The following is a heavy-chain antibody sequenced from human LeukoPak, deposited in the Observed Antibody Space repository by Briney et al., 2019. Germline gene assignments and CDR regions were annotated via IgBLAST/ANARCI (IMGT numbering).Heavy chain of an antibody. J-gene: IGHJ4*02. CDR1: GFTFSSYA. CDR2: ISYDGSNK. D-gene: IGHD1-26*01. V-gene: IGHV3-30-3*01. Sequence: GGSLRLSCAASGFTFSSYAMHWVRQAPGKGLEWVAVISYDGSNKYYADSVKGRFTISRDNSRNTLYLQMNSLRAEDTAVYYCARGLLGATTSYFDYWGQGTLVTVSS. CDR3: ARGLLGATTSYFDY.